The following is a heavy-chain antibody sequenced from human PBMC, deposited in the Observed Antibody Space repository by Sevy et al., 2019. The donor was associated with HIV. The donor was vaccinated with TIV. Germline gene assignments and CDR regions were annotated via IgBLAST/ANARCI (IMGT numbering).Heavy chain of an antibody. Sequence: SETLSLTCAVSGGSISSGGYSWSWIRQPPGKGLEWIGYIYHSGSTYYNPSLKSRVTISVDRSKNQFSLKLGSVTAADTAVYYCAREGPGYGDYVAGYGMDVWGQGTTVTVSS. J-gene: IGHJ6*02. CDR3: AREGPGYGDYVAGYGMDV. V-gene: IGHV4-30-2*01. CDR2: IYHSGST. D-gene: IGHD4-17*01. CDR1: GGSISSGGYS.